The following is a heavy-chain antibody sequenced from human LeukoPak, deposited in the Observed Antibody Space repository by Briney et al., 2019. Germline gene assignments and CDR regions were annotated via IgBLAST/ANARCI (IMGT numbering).Heavy chain of an antibody. CDR1: GFTFSGAW. CDR3: ARDVYDSSGYYLSDY. J-gene: IGHJ4*02. V-gene: IGHV3-7*01. D-gene: IGHD3-22*01. CDR2: IKQDGSEK. Sequence: PGGSLRLSCTASGFTFSGAWMTWVRQAPGKGLEWVANIKQDGSEKYYVDSVKGRFTISRDNAKNSLYLQMNSLRAEDTAVYYCARDVYDSSGYYLSDYWGQGTLVTVSS.